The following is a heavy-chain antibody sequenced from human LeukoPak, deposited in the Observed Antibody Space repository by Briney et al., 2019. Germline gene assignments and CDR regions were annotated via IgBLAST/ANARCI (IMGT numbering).Heavy chain of an antibody. Sequence: GGSLRLSCAASGFTFSSYAMHWVRQAPGKGLEWVAVISYDGSNKYYADSVKGRFTISRDNSKNTLYLQMNSLRAEDTAVYYCARDDLYSGYDPASYWGQGTLVTVSS. CDR1: GFTFSSYA. CDR3: ARDDLYSGYDPASY. J-gene: IGHJ4*02. D-gene: IGHD5-12*01. V-gene: IGHV3-30-3*01. CDR2: ISYDGSNK.